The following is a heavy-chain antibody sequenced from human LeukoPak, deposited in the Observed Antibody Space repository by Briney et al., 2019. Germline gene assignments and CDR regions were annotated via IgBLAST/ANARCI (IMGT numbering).Heavy chain of an antibody. CDR1: GYTFTSYY. CDR3: ARDGLLRYYDSRAYYTDY. D-gene: IGHD3-22*01. J-gene: IGHJ4*02. V-gene: IGHV1-46*01. CDR2: INPNGGST. Sequence: ASVKASCKASGYTFTSYYMHWVRQAPGQGLEWMGIINPNGGSTTYAQKVQGRGTITRDTSTSTVSMDLSRLRSEDTAVYYCARDGLLRYYDSRAYYTDYWGQGTLVTVSS.